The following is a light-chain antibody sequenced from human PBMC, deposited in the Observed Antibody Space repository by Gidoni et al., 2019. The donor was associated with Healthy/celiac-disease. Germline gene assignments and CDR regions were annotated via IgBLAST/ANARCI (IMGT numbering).Light chain of an antibody. Sequence: ELVMTQSPATLSVSPGERATLSCRASQSVGSNLAWYQQKPGQAPRLLSYGASTRATGIPARFSGSGSGTEFTLTISSLQSEDFAVYYCQQYNNWPPYTFXXXTKLEIK. CDR1: QSVGSN. V-gene: IGKV3-15*01. CDR3: QQYNNWPPYT. J-gene: IGKJ2*01. CDR2: GAS.